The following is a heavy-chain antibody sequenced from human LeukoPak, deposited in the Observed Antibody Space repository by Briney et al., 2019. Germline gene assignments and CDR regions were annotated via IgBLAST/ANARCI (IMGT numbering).Heavy chain of an antibody. CDR1: GFTFSSYG. V-gene: IGHV3-30*19. J-gene: IGHJ4*02. D-gene: IGHD2-21*02. CDR2: ISYDGSNK. Sequence: GGSLRLSCAASGFTFSSYGMHWVRQAPGKGLEWVAVISYDGSNKYYADSVKGRFTISRDNSKNTLYLQMNSLRAEDTAVYYCARGFVVVVTAIIDYWGQGTLVTVSS. CDR3: ARGFVVVVTAIIDY.